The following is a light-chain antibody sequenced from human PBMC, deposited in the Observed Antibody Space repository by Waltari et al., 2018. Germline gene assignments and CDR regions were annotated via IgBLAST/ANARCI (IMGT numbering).Light chain of an antibody. CDR3: SSQTLDGVVL. V-gene: IGLV2-14*03. J-gene: IGLJ2*01. Sequence: QSALTQPASVPGPPGQSSTLSCSGIYSAVAASSSALWYQHHPAEAPKVIIYDVTNRPSGVSDRFSASKSANRAFLTISGLQPDDEADYYCSSQTLDGVVLFGGGTKLTVL. CDR2: DVT. CDR1: YSAVAASSS.